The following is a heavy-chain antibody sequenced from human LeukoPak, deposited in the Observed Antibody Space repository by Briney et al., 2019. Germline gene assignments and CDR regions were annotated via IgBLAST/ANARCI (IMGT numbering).Heavy chain of an antibody. CDR3: ARVDPRHYHYYYGMGV. V-gene: IGHV3-48*03. Sequence: PGGSLRLSCAASGFTFSSYEMNWVRQAPGKGLEWVSYISSSGSTIYYADSVKGRFTISRDNAKNSLYLQMNSPRAEDTAVYYCARVDPRHYHYYYGMGVWGQGTTVTVSS. CDR1: GFTFSSYE. CDR2: ISSSGSTI. J-gene: IGHJ6*02.